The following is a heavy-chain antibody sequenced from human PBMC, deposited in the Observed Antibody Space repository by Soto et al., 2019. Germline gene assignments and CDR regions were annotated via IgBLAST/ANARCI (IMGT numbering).Heavy chain of an antibody. V-gene: IGHV4-39*01. CDR2: IYYSGST. J-gene: IGHJ5*02. D-gene: IGHD5-18*01. Sequence: QLQLQESGPGLVKPSETLSLTCTVSGGSISSSSYYWGWIRQPPGKGLEWIGSIYYSGSTYYNPSLKSRVTISVDTSKNQFSLKLSSVTAADTGVYYCARTGYSFNWFDPWGQGTLVTVSS. CDR1: GGSISSSSYY. CDR3: ARTGYSFNWFDP.